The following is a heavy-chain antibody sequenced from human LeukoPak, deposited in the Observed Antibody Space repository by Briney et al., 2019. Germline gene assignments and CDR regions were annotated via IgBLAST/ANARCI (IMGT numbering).Heavy chain of an antibody. V-gene: IGHV3-23*01. D-gene: IGHD1-1*01. CDR3: ATDRPHPRNEPTNFDY. J-gene: IGHJ4*02. CDR2: ISGSGGNT. CDR1: GFTFSNFA. Sequence: GGSLRLSCAASGFTFSNFAMSWVHQAPGKRLEWVSAISGSGGNTYYADSVKGRSTISRGNSKNTLYLQMNSLRAEDTAVYYCATDRPHPRNEPTNFDYWGQGTLVTVSS.